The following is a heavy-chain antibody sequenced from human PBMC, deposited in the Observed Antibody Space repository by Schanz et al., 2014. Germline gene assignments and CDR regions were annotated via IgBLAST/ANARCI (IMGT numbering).Heavy chain of an antibody. CDR3: ARGREVVAKIFDV. CDR1: EFSFSSFG. D-gene: IGHD3-22*01. CDR2: ISSSSSTI. V-gene: IGHV3-48*01. Sequence: PGGSLRLSCAASEFSFSSFGMNWVRQAPGKGLEWVSYISSSSSTIYYADSVKGRFTISRDNAKNSRYLQMNSLRAEDTGVYYCARGREVVAKIFDVWGQGTMVTVSS. J-gene: IGHJ3*01.